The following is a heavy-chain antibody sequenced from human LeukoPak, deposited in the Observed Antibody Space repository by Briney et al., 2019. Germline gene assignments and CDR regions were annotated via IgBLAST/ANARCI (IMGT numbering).Heavy chain of an antibody. CDR3: ARVPVGSSWYYFDY. D-gene: IGHD6-13*01. CDR1: GYTFTGYY. J-gene: IGHJ4*02. V-gene: IGHV1-2*02. Sequence: GASVKVSCKASGYTFTGYYMHWVRQAPGQGLEWMGWINPNSGGTNYAQKFQGRVTMTRDTSINTAYMELSRLRSDDTAVYYCARVPVGSSWYYFDYWGQGTLVTVSS. CDR2: INPNSGGT.